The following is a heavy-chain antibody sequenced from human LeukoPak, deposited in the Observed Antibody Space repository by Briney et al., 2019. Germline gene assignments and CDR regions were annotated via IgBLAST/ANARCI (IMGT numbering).Heavy chain of an antibody. J-gene: IGHJ4*02. V-gene: IGHV3-23*01. CDR3: ANARSPSPRAAFXY. CDR1: GFTFSSYA. Sequence: PGGSLRLSCAASGFTFSSYAMSWVRQAPGKGLEWVSAISGSGGSTYYADSVKGRFTISRDNSKNTLYLQMNSLRAEDTAVYYXANARSPSPRAAFXYWGQGTLXTXXS. D-gene: IGHD6-6*01. CDR2: ISGSGGST.